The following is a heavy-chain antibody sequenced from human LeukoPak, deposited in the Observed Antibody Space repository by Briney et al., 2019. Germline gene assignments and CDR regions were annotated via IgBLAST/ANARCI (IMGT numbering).Heavy chain of an antibody. CDR3: ATGLFGELDY. CDR2: ITSSSASI. Sequence: LGGSLRLSCAASGFNFPTYAMQWVRQAPGKGLEWVSSITSSSASIYYADSLKGRFTISRDNAKNSLFLQMSSLRAEDTAVYYCATGLFGELDYWGQGTLVTVSS. J-gene: IGHJ4*02. V-gene: IGHV3-21*01. CDR1: GFNFPTYA. D-gene: IGHD3-10*02.